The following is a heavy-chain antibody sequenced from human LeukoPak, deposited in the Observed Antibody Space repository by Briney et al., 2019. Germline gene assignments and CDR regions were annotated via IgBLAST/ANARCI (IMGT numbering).Heavy chain of an antibody. J-gene: IGHJ4*02. D-gene: IGHD4-17*01. V-gene: IGHV3-7*01. CDR1: EFIFSSYW. Sequence: GGSLRLSCAASEFIFSSYWRSWVGQAPGKGLEWVANIKQDGSEKYYVDSVKGRFSISRDNAKNSLYLQMNGLRAEDTAVYYCAREEYGDHLWWWGQGTPVTVSS. CDR2: IKQDGSEK. CDR3: AREEYGDHLWW.